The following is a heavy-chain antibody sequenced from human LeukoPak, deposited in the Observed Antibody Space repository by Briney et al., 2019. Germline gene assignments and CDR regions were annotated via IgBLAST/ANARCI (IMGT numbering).Heavy chain of an antibody. Sequence: GGSLRLSCAASGFILSTYAMSWVRQAPGKGLEWVSHFGGSGGTIYYADSVKGRFTISRDNSKNTLYLQMNSLRAEDTAVYYCAKSDCGGDCPLLDYWGQGTLVTVSS. CDR3: AKSDCGGDCPLLDY. D-gene: IGHD2-21*02. CDR1: GFILSTYA. J-gene: IGHJ4*02. V-gene: IGHV3-23*01. CDR2: FGGSGGTI.